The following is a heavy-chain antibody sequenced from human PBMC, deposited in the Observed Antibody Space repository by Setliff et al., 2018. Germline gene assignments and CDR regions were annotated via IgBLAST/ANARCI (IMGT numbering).Heavy chain of an antibody. CDR2: ISVYTGNT. CDR1: GYTFSHSG. D-gene: IGHD3-10*01. Sequence: ASVKVSCKASGYTFSHSGITWVRQAPGQGLEWMGWISVYTGNTNYAQKLQGRVTMTTDATTNTAYMELRGLTTDDTAVYYCARVESMVRGKNILRHFDYWGQGIQVTVSS. V-gene: IGHV1-18*01. J-gene: IGHJ4*02. CDR3: ARVESMVRGKNILRHFDY.